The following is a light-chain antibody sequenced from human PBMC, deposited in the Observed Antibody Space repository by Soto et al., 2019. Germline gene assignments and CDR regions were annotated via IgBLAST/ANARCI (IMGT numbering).Light chain of an antibody. J-gene: IGKJ1*01. CDR2: AAS. CDR3: QQYGSSPET. Sequence: DIQMTHSPSSLSASVGDRVTITCRASQSISTYLNWYQQKAGLAPKLLIYAASSLQSGVPSRFSGSGSGTDFTLTISRLAPEDFAVYYCQQYGSSPETFGQGTKVDIK. V-gene: IGKV1-39*01. CDR1: QSISTY.